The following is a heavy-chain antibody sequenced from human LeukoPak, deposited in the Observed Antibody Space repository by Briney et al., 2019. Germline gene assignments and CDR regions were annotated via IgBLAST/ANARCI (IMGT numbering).Heavy chain of an antibody. CDR1: GGSFSGYY. Sequence: SETLSLTCAVYGGSFSGYYWSWIRQPPGKGLEWIGEINHSGSTNYNPSLKSRVTISVDTSKNQFSLKLSSVTAADTAVYYCARDNGYSYGNDAFDIWGQGTMVTVSS. CDR2: INHSGST. D-gene: IGHD5-18*01. J-gene: IGHJ3*02. CDR3: ARDNGYSYGNDAFDI. V-gene: IGHV4-34*01.